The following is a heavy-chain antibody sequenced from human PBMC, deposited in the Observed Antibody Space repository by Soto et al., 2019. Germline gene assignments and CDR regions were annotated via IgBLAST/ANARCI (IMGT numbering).Heavy chain of an antibody. CDR1: GFTFSSYE. CDR3: ARGLGRYGSSWYYVDY. D-gene: IGHD6-13*01. Sequence: EVQLVESGGGLVRPGGSLRLSCAASGFTFSSYEMNWVRQAPGKGLEWVSYISSSGSTIYYADSVKGRFAISRGNVKKSLFPQMNSLRHEDTAVYYFARGLGRYGSSWYYVDYWGQGTIVTVSS. CDR2: ISSSGSTI. J-gene: IGHJ4*02. V-gene: IGHV3-48*03.